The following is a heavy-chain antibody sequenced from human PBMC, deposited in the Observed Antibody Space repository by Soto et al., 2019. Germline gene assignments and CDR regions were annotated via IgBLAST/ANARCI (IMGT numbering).Heavy chain of an antibody. V-gene: IGHV3-23*01. D-gene: IGHD3-22*01. Sequence: VGSLRLSCAASGFTFSSYAMSWVRQAPGKGLEWVSAISGSGGSTYYADSVKGRFTISRDNSKNTLYLQMNSLRAEDTAVYYCAKDLGGSGYYFTSQYYYYGMDVWGQGTTVTVSS. CDR3: AKDLGGSGYYFTSQYYYYGMDV. J-gene: IGHJ6*02. CDR1: GFTFSSYA. CDR2: ISGSGGST.